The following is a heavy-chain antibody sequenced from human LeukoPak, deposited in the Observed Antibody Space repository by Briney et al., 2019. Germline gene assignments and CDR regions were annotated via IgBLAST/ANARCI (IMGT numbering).Heavy chain of an antibody. CDR3: ARGTAITAGIDF. CDR2: TDTEGADT. V-gene: IGHV3-74*01. CDR1: GFAFSNYW. D-gene: IGHD6-19*01. Sequence: GGSLRLSCAAFGFAFSNYWMFWVRQAPGKGLVWISQTDTEGADTTYGDPAKGRFTASRDNAKNTLYLQMNSLRVEDTAVYFCARGTAITAGIDFWGQGTLVTVSS. J-gene: IGHJ4*02.